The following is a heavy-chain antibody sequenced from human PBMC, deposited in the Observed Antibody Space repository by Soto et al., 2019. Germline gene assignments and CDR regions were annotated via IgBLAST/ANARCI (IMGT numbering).Heavy chain of an antibody. V-gene: IGHV5-10-1*01. CDR3: ASTYCSSTSCPYYSYGMDV. Sequence: PGESLKISCKGSGNSFTSYWISWVRQMPGKGLEWMGRIDPSDSYTNYSPSFQGHVTISADKSISTASLQWSSLKASDTAMYYCASTYCSSTSCPYYSYGMDVWGQGTTVTVSS. D-gene: IGHD2-2*01. J-gene: IGHJ6*02. CDR2: IDPSDSYT. CDR1: GNSFTSYW.